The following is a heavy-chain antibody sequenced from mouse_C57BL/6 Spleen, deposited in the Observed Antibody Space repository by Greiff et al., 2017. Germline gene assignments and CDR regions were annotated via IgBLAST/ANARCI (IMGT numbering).Heavy chain of an antibody. CDR3: ARAGGNYLAWFAY. CDR1: GYTFTDYN. D-gene: IGHD2-1*01. Sequence: VQLQQSGPELVKPGASVKIPCKASGYTFTDYNMDWVKQSHGKSLEWIGDSNPNNGGTNYNQKFKGKATLTVDKSSSTADLELHSLTSEDTAVYYCARAGGNYLAWFAYWGQGTLVTVSA. CDR2: SNPNNGGT. V-gene: IGHV1-18*01. J-gene: IGHJ3*01.